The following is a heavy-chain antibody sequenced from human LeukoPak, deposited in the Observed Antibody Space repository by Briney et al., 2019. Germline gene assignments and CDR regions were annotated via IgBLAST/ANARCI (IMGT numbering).Heavy chain of an antibody. D-gene: IGHD6-19*01. CDR2: LSGSGITT. V-gene: IGHV3-23*01. CDR3: AKGIYSSGWSYFDY. CDR1: GFTFSNSA. Sequence: GGSLRLSCAASGFTFSNSAMSWVRQAPGKGLERVSTLSGSGITTYYADSVKGRFTISRDNSKNTLYLQMNSLRAEDTAVYYCAKGIYSSGWSYFDYWGHGTLVTVSS. J-gene: IGHJ4*01.